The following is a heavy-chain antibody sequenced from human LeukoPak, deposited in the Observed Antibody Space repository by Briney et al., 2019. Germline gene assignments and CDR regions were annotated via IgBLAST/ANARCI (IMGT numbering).Heavy chain of an antibody. CDR1: GYSFIDYY. CDR2: INPSSGDK. CDR3: AREGWRSGYHWGAFDV. D-gene: IGHD5-12*01. J-gene: IGHJ3*01. Sequence: ASVKVSCKASGYSFIDYYMHWVRQAPGQGLEWMGWINPSSGDKKYAQKFQGRVTLTRDTSTNTAYMELSGLRSDDTAVYYFAREGWRSGYHWGAFDVWGQGTMVTISS. V-gene: IGHV1-2*02.